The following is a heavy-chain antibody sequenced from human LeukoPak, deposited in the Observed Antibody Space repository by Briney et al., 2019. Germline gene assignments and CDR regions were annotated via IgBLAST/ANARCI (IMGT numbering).Heavy chain of an antibody. J-gene: IGHJ4*02. CDR2: ISGSGGST. CDR3: AKDPYFDWLGVDY. V-gene: IGHV3-23*01. CDR1: GFTFSSYG. Sequence: GGTLRLSCAASGFTFSSYGMSWVRQAPGKGLEWVSAISGSGGSTYYADSVKGRFTISRDNSKNTLYLQMNSLRAEDTAVYYCAKDPYFDWLGVDYWGQGTLVTVSS. D-gene: IGHD3-9*01.